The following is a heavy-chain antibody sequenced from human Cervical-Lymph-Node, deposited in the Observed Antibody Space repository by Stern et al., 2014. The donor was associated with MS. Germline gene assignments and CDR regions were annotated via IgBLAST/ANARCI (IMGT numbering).Heavy chain of an antibody. D-gene: IGHD4-17*01. V-gene: IGHV3-21*01. J-gene: IGHJ4*02. CDR2: ISSSNSYT. CDR3: VSDRGLAAVTSYFDY. Sequence: EVQLVESGGSLVEPGGSLRLSCAASGFNFRTFTMSWVRQAPGTGLECVSSISSSNSYTYYADSVKGRFTILSDNAKTYSFLQMDSLRPEDTAVYYCVSDRGLAAVTSYFDYWGQGILVTVSS. CDR1: GFNFRTFT.